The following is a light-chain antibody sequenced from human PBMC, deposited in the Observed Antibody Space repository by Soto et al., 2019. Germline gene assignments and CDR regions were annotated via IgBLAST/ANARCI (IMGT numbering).Light chain of an antibody. CDR1: ESVSSY. J-gene: IGKJ5*01. Sequence: IVLTQSPATLSVSPVERATLSCRASESVSSYLAWYQQKPGQAPRLLIYDASNRATGIPARFSGSGSGTDFTLTISSLEPEDFAVYYCQQRSNWRGVTFGQGTRLEI. V-gene: IGKV3-11*01. CDR2: DAS. CDR3: QQRSNWRGVT.